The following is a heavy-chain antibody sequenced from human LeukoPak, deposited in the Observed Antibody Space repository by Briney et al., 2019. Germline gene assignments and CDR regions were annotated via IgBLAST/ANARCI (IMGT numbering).Heavy chain of an antibody. V-gene: IGHV4-39*07. D-gene: IGHD6-19*01. CDR2: IYYSGST. Sequence: SETLSLTCTVSGGSIRSYYWGWIRQPPGKGLEWIGSIYYSGSTYYNPSLKSRVTISVDTSKNQFSLKLSSVTAADTAVYYCARMRGWGDAFDIWGQGTMVTVSS. CDR1: GGSIRSYY. J-gene: IGHJ3*02. CDR3: ARMRGWGDAFDI.